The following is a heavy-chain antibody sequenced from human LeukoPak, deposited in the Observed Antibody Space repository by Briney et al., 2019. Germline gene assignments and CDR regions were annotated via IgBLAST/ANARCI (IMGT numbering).Heavy chain of an antibody. CDR1: GFTFSSYA. CDR3: ATQEWLDY. J-gene: IGHJ4*02. D-gene: IGHD3-3*01. V-gene: IGHV3-30*04. CDR2: ISYDGSNK. Sequence: GGSLRLPCAASGFTFSSYAMHWVRQAAGKGLEWVAVISYDGSNKYYADSVKGRFTISRDNSKNTLYLQMNSLRAEDTAVYYCATQEWLDYWGQGTLVTVSS.